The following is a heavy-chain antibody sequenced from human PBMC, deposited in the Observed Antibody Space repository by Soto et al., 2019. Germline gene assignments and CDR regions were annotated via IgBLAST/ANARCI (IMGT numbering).Heavy chain of an antibody. J-gene: IGHJ3*02. CDR3: PRERGFLSEALDT. CDR1: GAIFFSNTAT. CDR2: TYYRSQWHN. D-gene: IGHD3-10*01. Sequence: PSQALSRNSAISGAIFFSNTATCNCIRQSPSRGLEWLGRTYYRSQWHNDYAESVKSRITINPDTSKNQFSLQLNSVTPEDTAVYYCPRERGFLSEALDTWRRGSMVTVS. V-gene: IGHV6-1*01.